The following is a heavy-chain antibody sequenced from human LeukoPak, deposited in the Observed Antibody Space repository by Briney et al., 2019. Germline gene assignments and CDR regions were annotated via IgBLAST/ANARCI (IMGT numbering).Heavy chain of an antibody. Sequence: GRSLRLSCAASGFTFSSYGMHWVRQAPGKGLEWVAVISYDGSNKYYADSVKGRFTISRDNSKSTVYLQMNSLRAEDTAVYYCARVGAAAGPYEYFQHWGQGTLVTVSS. CDR2: ISYDGSNK. CDR1: GFTFSSYG. D-gene: IGHD6-13*01. J-gene: IGHJ1*01. CDR3: ARVGAAAGPYEYFQH. V-gene: IGHV3-30*03.